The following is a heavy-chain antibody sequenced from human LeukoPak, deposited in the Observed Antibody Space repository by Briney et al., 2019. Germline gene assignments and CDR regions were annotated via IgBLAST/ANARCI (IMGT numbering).Heavy chain of an antibody. J-gene: IGHJ4*02. V-gene: IGHV3-49*04. D-gene: IGHD1-14*01. CDR1: GFNFEDYA. CDR2: IGREAHGGRA. CDR3: SREGDVLTGFYPDY. Sequence: GRSLRLSCTTSGFNFEDYAMSWVRQAPGKGLKWLGFIGREAHGGRAQYATSVKGRFTISRDDARGIAYLQLTGLRNEDTAVYYCSREGDVLTGFYPDYWGQGTLVIVSS.